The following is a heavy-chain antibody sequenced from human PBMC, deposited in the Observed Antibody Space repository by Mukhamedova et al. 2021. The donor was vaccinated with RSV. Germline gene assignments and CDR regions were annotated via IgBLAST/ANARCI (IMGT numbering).Heavy chain of an antibody. Sequence: SSYYWSWIRQPPGKGLEWIGEINHSGSTNYNPSLKSRVTISVDTSKNQFSLKLSSVTAADTAVYYCARGRYWSSSRHAFDIWGQ. J-gene: IGHJ3*02. D-gene: IGHD6-13*01. V-gene: IGHV4-34*01. CDR3: ARGRYWSSSRHAFDI. CDR1: SSYY. CDR2: INHSGST.